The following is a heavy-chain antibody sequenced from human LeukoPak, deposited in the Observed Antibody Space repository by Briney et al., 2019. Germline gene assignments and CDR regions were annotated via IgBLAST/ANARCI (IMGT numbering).Heavy chain of an antibody. CDR3: ARVGYTNNYRQWYGLDV. Sequence: GGSLRLSCAASGFTFSSYSMNWVRQAPGKGLEWVSSISSSSSYIYYADSVKGRFTISRDNTKKTLYLQMNSLRAEDTALYYCARVGYTNNYRQWYGLDVWGQGTTVTVSS. CDR1: GFTFSSYS. CDR2: ISSSSSYI. V-gene: IGHV3-21*01. D-gene: IGHD5-18*01. J-gene: IGHJ6*02.